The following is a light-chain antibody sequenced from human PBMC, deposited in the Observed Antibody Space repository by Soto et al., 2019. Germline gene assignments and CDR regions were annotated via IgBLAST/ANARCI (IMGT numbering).Light chain of an antibody. J-gene: IGKJ4*01. CDR2: GAS. CDR1: QSVSRN. Sequence: EIVMTQSPATLSVSPGEGATLSCRASQSVSRNLAWYQQKPGQAPRLLILGASTRATGIPARFSGSGSGTEFSLTISALQSEDLAIYYCQQYSNWPLTFGGGTKVGIK. CDR3: QQYSNWPLT. V-gene: IGKV3-15*01.